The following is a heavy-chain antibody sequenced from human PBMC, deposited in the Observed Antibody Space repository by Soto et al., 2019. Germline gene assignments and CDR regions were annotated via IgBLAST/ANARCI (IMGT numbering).Heavy chain of an antibody. CDR1: GFTFDDYT. CDR3: AKALEPDSSGWYGYYYYGMDV. J-gene: IGHJ6*02. D-gene: IGHD6-19*01. Sequence: GGSLRLSCAASGFTFDDYTMHWVRQAPGKGLEWVSLISWDGGSTYYADSVKGRFTISRDNSKNSLYLQMNSLRTEDTALYYCAKALEPDSSGWYGYYYYGMDVWGQGTTVTVSS. V-gene: IGHV3-43*01. CDR2: ISWDGGST.